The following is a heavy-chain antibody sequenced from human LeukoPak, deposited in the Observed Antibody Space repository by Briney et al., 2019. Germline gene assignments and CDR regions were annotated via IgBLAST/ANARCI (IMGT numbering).Heavy chain of an antibody. CDR3: ARVDSSGYYYLNWFDP. CDR2: ISAYNGNT. J-gene: IGHJ5*02. Sequence: ASVKVSCKASGYTFTIYGISWVRQAPGQGLEWMGWISAYNGNTNYAQKLQGRVTMTTDTSTSTAYMELRSLRSDDTAVYYCARVDSSGYYYLNWFDPWGQGTLVTVSS. CDR1: GYTFTIYG. V-gene: IGHV1-18*01. D-gene: IGHD3-22*01.